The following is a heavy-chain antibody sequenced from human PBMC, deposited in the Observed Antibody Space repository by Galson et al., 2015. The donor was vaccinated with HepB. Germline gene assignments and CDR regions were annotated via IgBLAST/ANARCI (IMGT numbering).Heavy chain of an antibody. CDR2: IYYSGST. CDR1: GGSISSYY. J-gene: IGHJ5*02. D-gene: IGHD6-6*01. V-gene: IGHV4-59*12. CDR3: ARARIAARPGLFADWFDP. Sequence: SETLSLTCTVSGGSISSYYWSWIRQPPGKGLEWIGYIYYSGSTNYNPSLKSRVTISVDTSKNQFSLKLSSVTAADTAVYYCARARIAARPGLFADWFDPWGQGTLVTVSS.